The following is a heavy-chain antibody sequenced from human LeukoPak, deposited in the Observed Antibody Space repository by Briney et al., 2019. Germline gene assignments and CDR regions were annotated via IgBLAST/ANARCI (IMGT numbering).Heavy chain of an antibody. Sequence: ASVKVSCKASGGTFSSYAISWVRQAPGQGLEWMGGIIPIFGTANYAQKFQGRVTITADESTSTAYMELSSLRSEDTAVYYCARRLYGGLGDYYYYYMDVWGKGTTVTVSS. CDR3: ARRLYGGLGDYYYYYMDV. CDR1: GGTFSSYA. J-gene: IGHJ6*03. V-gene: IGHV1-69*13. CDR2: IIPIFGTA. D-gene: IGHD4-17*01.